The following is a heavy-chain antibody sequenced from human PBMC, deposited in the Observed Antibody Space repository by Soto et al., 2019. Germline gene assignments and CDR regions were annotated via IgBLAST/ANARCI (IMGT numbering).Heavy chain of an antibody. D-gene: IGHD3-10*01. CDR2: ISYDGSNK. CDR3: ARDDYYGSGSYALFDY. Sequence: QVQLVESGGGVVQPGRSLRLSCAASGFTFSSYAMHWVRQAPGKGLEWVAVISYDGSNKYYADSVKGRFTISRDNSKNTLYLQMNSLRAEDTAVYYCARDDYYGSGSYALFDYWGQGTLVTVSS. CDR1: GFTFSSYA. V-gene: IGHV3-30-3*01. J-gene: IGHJ4*02.